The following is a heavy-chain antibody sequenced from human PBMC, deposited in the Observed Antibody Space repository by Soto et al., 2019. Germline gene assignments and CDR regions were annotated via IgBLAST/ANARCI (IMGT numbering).Heavy chain of an antibody. CDR1: GGSFSDYY. J-gene: IGHJ4*02. D-gene: IGHD6-19*01. CDR2: INHSGGT. V-gene: IGHV4-34*01. CDR3: ARLAVAAARTKDF. Sequence: SETLSLTCAVYGGSFSDYYWTWIRQPPGKGLEWIGEINHSGGTKHNASLKSRVTFSVDTSKNQFSLKLTSLTAADTAVYYCARLAVAAARTKDFWGQGTLVTVSS.